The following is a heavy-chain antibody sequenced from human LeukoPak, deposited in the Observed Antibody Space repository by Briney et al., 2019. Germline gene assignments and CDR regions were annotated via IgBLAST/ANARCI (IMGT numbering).Heavy chain of an antibody. V-gene: IGHV4-34*01. D-gene: IGHD2-21*02. CDR1: GGSFSGYY. Sequence: PSETLSLTCAVYGGSFSGYYWSWIRQPPGKGLEWIGEINHSGSTNYNPSLKSRVTISVDTSKNQFSLKLSSVTAADTAVYYCARGSCLVSGDCYSGTRYYFDYWGQGTLVTVSS. CDR3: ARGSCLVSGDCYSGTRYYFDY. J-gene: IGHJ4*02. CDR2: INHSGST.